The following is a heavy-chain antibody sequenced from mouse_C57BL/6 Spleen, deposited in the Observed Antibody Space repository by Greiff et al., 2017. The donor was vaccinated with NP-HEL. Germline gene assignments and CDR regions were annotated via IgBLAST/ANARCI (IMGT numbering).Heavy chain of an antibody. Sequence: QVQLQQPGAELVKPGASVKLSCKASGYTFTSYWMHWVKQRPGQGLEWIGMIHPNRGSTNYNEKFKSKATMPVDKSSSTAYMQLSSLTSEDSAVYYCSINYGSSYGFAYWGKGTLVTVSA. CDR1: GYTFTSYW. J-gene: IGHJ3*01. D-gene: IGHD1-1*01. V-gene: IGHV1-64*01. CDR2: IHPNRGST. CDR3: SINYGSSYGFAY.